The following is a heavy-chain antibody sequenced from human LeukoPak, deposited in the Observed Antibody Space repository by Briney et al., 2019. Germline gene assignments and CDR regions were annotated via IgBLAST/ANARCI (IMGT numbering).Heavy chain of an antibody. Sequence: GGSLRLSCAASGFTFSSYWMSWVHQAPGKGLEWVSGISGSGGSTYYADFVKGHFTISRDNSKNTLYLQMNSLRAEDTAIYYCAKDLIAYSYGYAGRSNFDYWAREPWSPSP. J-gene: IGHJ4*02. CDR1: GFTFSSYW. CDR2: ISGSGGST. V-gene: IGHV3-23*01. CDR3: AKDLIAYSYGYAGRSNFDY. D-gene: IGHD5-18*01.